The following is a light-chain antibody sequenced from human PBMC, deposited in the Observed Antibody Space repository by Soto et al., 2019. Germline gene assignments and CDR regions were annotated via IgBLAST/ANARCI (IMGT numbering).Light chain of an antibody. Sequence: QSALTQVASVSGSPGQSITISCTATGSDVGGHDYVSWYLQHPGKAPKLLIYEAFNRPSGVSDRFSGSKSGSTASLTISGLQAEDEGDYYCSSFTSTNTWVFGGGTQLTVL. J-gene: IGLJ3*02. CDR1: GSDVGGHDY. CDR2: EAF. V-gene: IGLV2-14*01. CDR3: SSFTSTNTWV.